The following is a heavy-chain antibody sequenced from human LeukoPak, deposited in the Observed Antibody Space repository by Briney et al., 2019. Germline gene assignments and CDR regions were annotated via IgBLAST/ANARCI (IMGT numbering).Heavy chain of an antibody. Sequence: ASVKVSCKASEYNFIDYYMHWVRQAPGQGLEWMGWINPNSGGTNYAQKFQGRVTMTRDTSIGTAYMELSSLRSDDTAVYYCARVFPDTDYGDYQRLSDSWGQGTLVTVSS. CDR3: ARVFPDTDYGDYQRLSDS. CDR1: EYNFIDYY. J-gene: IGHJ4*02. D-gene: IGHD4-17*01. CDR2: INPNSGGT. V-gene: IGHV1-2*02.